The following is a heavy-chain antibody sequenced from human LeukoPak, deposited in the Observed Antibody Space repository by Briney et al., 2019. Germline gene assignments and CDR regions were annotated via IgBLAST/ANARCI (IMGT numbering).Heavy chain of an antibody. D-gene: IGHD1-26*01. CDR2: IRYDGSNK. Sequence: GGSLRLSCAASGFTFSSYGMHWVRQAPGKGLEWVAFIRYDGSNKYYADSVKGRFTISRDNAKNSLYLQMNSLRAEDTAVYYCAREPLLRASVVLFDPWGQGTLVTVSS. V-gene: IGHV3-30*02. J-gene: IGHJ5*02. CDR3: AREPLLRASVVLFDP. CDR1: GFTFSSYG.